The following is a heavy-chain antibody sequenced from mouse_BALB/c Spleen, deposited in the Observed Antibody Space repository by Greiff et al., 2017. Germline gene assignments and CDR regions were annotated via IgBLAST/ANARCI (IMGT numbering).Heavy chain of an antibody. CDR1: GYTFTSYW. V-gene: IGHV1-87*01. Sequence: QVHVKQSGAELARPGASVKLSCKASGYTFTSYWMQWVKQRPGQGLEWIGAIYPGDGDTRYTQKFKGKATLTADKSSSTAYMQLSSLASEDSAVYYCARDRTYAMDYWGQGTSVTVSS. D-gene: IGHD2-14*01. CDR2: IYPGDGDT. J-gene: IGHJ4*01. CDR3: ARDRTYAMDY.